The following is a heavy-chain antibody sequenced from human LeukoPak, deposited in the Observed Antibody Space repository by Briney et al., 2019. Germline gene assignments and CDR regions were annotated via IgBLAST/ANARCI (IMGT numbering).Heavy chain of an antibody. CDR1: GLTFSTYT. CDR2: ISSGSAYI. CDR3: SRGGYTYPNAY. D-gene: IGHD5-18*01. J-gene: IGHJ4*02. V-gene: IGHV3-21*01. Sequence: PGGSLRLSCAASGLTFSTYTVSWVRQAPGKGLEWVSSISSGSAYIYYADSVKGRFTISRDNAKNSLYLQMNSLRAEDTAVYYCSRGGYTYPNAYWGQGTLVTVSS.